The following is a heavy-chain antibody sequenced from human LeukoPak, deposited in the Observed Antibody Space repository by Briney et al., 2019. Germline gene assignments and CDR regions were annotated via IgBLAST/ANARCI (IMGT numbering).Heavy chain of an antibody. D-gene: IGHD4-17*01. CDR2: ISAYNGNT. CDR1: GYTFTSYG. CDR3: ASLLDYGEPFDY. J-gene: IGHJ4*02. V-gene: IGHV1-18*01. Sequence: ASVKVSCKASGYTFTSYGISWVRQAPGQGLEWMGWISAYNGNTNYAQKLQGRVTMTTDTSTSTAYMELRSLRSDDTAVYYCASLLDYGEPFDYWDQGTLVTVSS.